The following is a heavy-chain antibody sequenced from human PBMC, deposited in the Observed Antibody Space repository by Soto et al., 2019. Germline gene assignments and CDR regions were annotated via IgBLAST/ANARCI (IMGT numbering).Heavy chain of an antibody. J-gene: IGHJ4*02. Sequence: AVYGGTFGGYDWRLISQPPGKGLEWIGEINHSGSTNYNPSLKIRVAMFVETSKNHVALNLSSVTAADMAVYYCAKEGSYVAYNSVQGIKLCPFDVWGQRALAT. CDR1: GGTFGGYD. CDR3: AKEGSYVAYNSVQGIKLCPFDV. V-gene: IGHV4-34*01. D-gene: IGHD3-10*02. CDR2: INHSGST.